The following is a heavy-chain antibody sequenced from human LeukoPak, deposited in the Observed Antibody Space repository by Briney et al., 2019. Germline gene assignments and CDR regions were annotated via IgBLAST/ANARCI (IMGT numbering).Heavy chain of an antibody. CDR1: GFTFSSYG. CDR2: ISSSSSYI. V-gene: IGHV3-21*01. D-gene: IGHD1-14*01. J-gene: IGHJ4*02. Sequence: PGGSLRLSCAASGFTFSSYGMHWVRQAPEKGLEWVSSISSSSSYIYYADSVKGRFTISRDNAKNSLYLQMHSLRAEDTAVYYCARGPRPTTYYFDYWGQGTLVTVSS. CDR3: ARGPRPTTYYFDY.